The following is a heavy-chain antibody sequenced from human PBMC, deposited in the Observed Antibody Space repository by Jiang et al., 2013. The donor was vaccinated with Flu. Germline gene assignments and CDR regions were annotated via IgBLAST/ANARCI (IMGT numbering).Heavy chain of an antibody. CDR3: ARISFSWVGAKYFDY. D-gene: IGHD1-26*01. V-gene: IGHV2-70*01. J-gene: IGHJ4*02. Sequence: KPTQTLTLTCTFSGFSLSTTGMSVGWIRQPPGKALEWLALIDWDDDTYYSTSLKTRLTISKDTSKNQVFLTVTNMDPVDTATYYCARISFSWVGAKYFDYWGQGTLVTVSS. CDR1: GFSLSTTGMS. CDR2: IDWDDDT.